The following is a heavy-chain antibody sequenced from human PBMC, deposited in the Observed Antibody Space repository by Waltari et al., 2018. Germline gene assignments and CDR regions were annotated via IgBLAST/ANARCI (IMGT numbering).Heavy chain of an antibody. Sequence: QVQLVQSGSELKAPGASVKISCKASGYSFTNYAINWVRQAPGQGLEWMGWINTNPGNPTYAQGFTGNFVFSVDTSVTTAYLQISGLKAEDTAVYFCAKEIKYNSDWYFFFDFWGQGTLVTVSS. CDR3: AKEIKYNSDWYFFFDF. V-gene: IGHV7-4-1*02. CDR1: GYSFTNYA. D-gene: IGHD6-19*01. J-gene: IGHJ4*02. CDR2: INTNPGNP.